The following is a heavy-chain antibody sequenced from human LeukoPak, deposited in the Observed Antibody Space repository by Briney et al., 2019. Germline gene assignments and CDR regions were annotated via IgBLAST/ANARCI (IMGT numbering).Heavy chain of an antibody. CDR3: AKWGDYDVLTGYYVSDY. V-gene: IGHV3-23*01. Sequence: GGSLRLSCAASGFTFSSNVMSWVRQAPGKGLEWVSAISGSGGSTYYADSVKGRFTISRDNSKNTLYLQVNSLRAEDTAVYYCAKWGDYDVLTGYYVSDYWGQGTLVTVSS. CDR2: ISGSGGST. J-gene: IGHJ4*02. D-gene: IGHD3-9*01. CDR1: GFTFSSNV.